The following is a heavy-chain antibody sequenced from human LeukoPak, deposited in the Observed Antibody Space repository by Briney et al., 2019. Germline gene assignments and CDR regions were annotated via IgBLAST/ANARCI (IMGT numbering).Heavy chain of an antibody. CDR1: GFTFRSHA. D-gene: IGHD6-13*01. CDR2: ITGSGGNT. J-gene: IGHJ6*02. CDR3: AKAASSSWPSYYYGMDV. Sequence: GGSLRLSCVGSGFTFRSHAMSWVRQAPEKGLEWVSVITGSGGNTYYADSVKGRFTISKDNSKNTVYLQMSSLRVDDTAVYYCAKAASSSWPSYYYGMDVWGQGTTVTVSS. V-gene: IGHV3-23*01.